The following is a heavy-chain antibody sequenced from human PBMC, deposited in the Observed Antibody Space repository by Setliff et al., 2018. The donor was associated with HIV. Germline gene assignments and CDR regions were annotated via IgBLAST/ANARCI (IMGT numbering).Heavy chain of an antibody. CDR3: ARGHEWLRN. J-gene: IGHJ4*02. Sequence: PSETLSLTCTVSRDSIKNYYWNWIRQPPGKGLEWIGKIYYSGNTFYNSSLKSRVTLSLDASKNQISLKLRSVIAADTAMYYCARGHEWLRNWGQGTLVTVSS. V-gene: IGHV4-59*01. D-gene: IGHD5-12*01. CDR1: RDSIKNYY. CDR2: IYYSGNT.